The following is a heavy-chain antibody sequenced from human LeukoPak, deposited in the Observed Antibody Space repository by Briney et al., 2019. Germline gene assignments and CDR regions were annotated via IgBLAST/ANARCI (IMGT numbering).Heavy chain of an antibody. CDR1: GGSISSYY. CDR2: IYYSGST. V-gene: IGHV4-59*12. CDR3: AREGPYRYFDY. Sequence: SETLSLTCTVSGGSISSYYWSWIRQPPGKGLEWIGYIYYSGSTYYNPSPKSRVTISVDTSKNQFSLKLSSVTAADTAVYYCAREGPYRYFDYWGQGALVTVSS. D-gene: IGHD5-18*01. J-gene: IGHJ4*02.